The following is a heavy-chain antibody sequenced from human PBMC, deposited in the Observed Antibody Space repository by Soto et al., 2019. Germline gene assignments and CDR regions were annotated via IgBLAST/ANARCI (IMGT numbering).Heavy chain of an antibody. V-gene: IGHV1-18*04. Sequence: ASVKVSCKASGYTFTSYGISWVRQAPGQGLEWMGWISAYNGNTNYARKLQGRVTMTTDTSTSTAYMELRSLRSDDTAVYYCARGGIAAAVGYYYGMDVWGQGTTVTVS. CDR3: ARGGIAAAVGYYYGMDV. CDR2: ISAYNGNT. D-gene: IGHD6-13*01. CDR1: GYTFTSYG. J-gene: IGHJ6*02.